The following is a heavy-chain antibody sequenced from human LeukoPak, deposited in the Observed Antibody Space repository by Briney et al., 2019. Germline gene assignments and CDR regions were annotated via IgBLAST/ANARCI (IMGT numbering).Heavy chain of an antibody. CDR2: IIPILGTA. D-gene: IGHD3-10*01. CDR3: ARAYYGSGSYYILDY. Sequence: GASVKVSCKASGGTFSSYAISWVRQAPGQGLEWMGGIIPILGTANYAQKFQGRVTITADESTSTAYMELSSLRSEDTAVYYCARAYYGSGSYYILDYWGQGTLVTVSS. CDR1: GGTFSSYA. V-gene: IGHV1-69*13. J-gene: IGHJ4*02.